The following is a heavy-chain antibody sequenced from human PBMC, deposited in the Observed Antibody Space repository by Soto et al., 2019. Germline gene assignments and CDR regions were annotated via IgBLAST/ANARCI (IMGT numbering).Heavy chain of an antibody. CDR2: IIPVLATT. CDR3: ACNWGNSLRNWLAP. J-gene: IGHJ5*02. V-gene: IGHV1-69*13. D-gene: IGHD7-27*01. Sequence: ASVKVSCKASAGTFPHYALSWVRQAPGQGLEWMGGIIPVLATTTYAQKFQGRASISADESTSTAYIELSSLNSEDTAVYYCACNWGNSLRNWLAPWGQGTMVTVYS. CDR1: AGTFPHYA.